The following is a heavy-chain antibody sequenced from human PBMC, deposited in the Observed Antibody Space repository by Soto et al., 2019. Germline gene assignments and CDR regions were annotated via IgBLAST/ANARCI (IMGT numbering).Heavy chain of an antibody. D-gene: IGHD3-10*01. V-gene: IGHV4-34*01. J-gene: IGHJ6*03. Sequence: QVQLQQWGAGLLKPSETLSLSCAVYGGSFSGYHWSWIRQPPGKGLEWIGEINHSGSTNYNPSLKKRVTYSVDPSNPQVSLKLRSVTAADTAVYYCARAQSTLLWFRELRNYYMDVWGKGTTVTGSS. CDR1: GGSFSGYH. CDR2: INHSGST. CDR3: ARAQSTLLWFRELRNYYMDV.